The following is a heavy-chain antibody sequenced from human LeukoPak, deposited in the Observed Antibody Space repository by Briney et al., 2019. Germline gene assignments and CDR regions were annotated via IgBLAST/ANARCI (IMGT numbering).Heavy chain of an antibody. CDR2: IYYSGST. D-gene: IGHD6-19*01. Sequence: NPSDILSLTCTVSGVSISSSSHYWGWLRQPPGKGLECIGSIYYSGSTYYNPSLKSRVTISVDTSKNQFSLKLSSVTAADTAVYYCARRPSGYSSGWYSAAEYFQHWGQGTLVTVSS. V-gene: IGHV4-39*01. CDR3: ARRPSGYSSGWYSAAEYFQH. CDR1: GVSISSSSHY. J-gene: IGHJ1*01.